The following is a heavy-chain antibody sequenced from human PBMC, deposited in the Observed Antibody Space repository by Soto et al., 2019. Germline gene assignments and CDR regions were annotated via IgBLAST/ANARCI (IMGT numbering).Heavy chain of an antibody. CDR3: AKCNGHGSNRGDVFDF. CDR2: VTASADGT. V-gene: IGHV3-23*01. Sequence: LRLSCAASGFTFNNYAMSWVRQAPGRGLEWVSVVTASADGTYYADSVKGRFTISRDNSKNTLFLQMNSLRGDDTALYYCAKCNGHGSNRGDVFDFWAQGPLVTVPS. D-gene: IGHD2-8*01. CDR1: GFTFNNYA. J-gene: IGHJ3*01.